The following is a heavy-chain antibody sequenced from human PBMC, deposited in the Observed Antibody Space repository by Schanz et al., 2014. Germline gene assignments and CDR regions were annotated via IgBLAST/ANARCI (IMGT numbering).Heavy chain of an antibody. J-gene: IGHJ3*01. V-gene: IGHV3-7*01. CDR2: INQDGYDK. CDR3: ARVEGSSGSASSYRALNV. D-gene: IGHD3-10*01. Sequence: EVQLVESGGGLVQPGGSLRLSCAASEFTFNTYCMSWVRLAPGKGLEWVASINQDGYDKHYVDSVEGRFTISRDNAKKSLYLQMNTLRAEDTAIYYCARVEGSSGSASSYRALNVWGQGTTVTVSS. CDR1: EFTFNTYC.